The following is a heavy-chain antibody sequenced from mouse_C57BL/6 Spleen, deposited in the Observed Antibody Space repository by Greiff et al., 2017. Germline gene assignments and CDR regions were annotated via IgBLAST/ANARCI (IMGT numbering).Heavy chain of an antibody. CDR3: ARELRSYFDY. CDR2: INSDGSST. J-gene: IGHJ2*01. D-gene: IGHD1-1*01. V-gene: IGHV5-16*01. Sequence: EVHLVESEGGLVQPGGSMKLSCTASGFTFSDYYMAWVRQVPEKGLEWVANINSDGSSTYYLDSLKSRFIISRDNAKNILYLQMSSLKSEDTAMYYCARELRSYFDYGGQGTTLTVSS. CDR1: GFTFSDYY.